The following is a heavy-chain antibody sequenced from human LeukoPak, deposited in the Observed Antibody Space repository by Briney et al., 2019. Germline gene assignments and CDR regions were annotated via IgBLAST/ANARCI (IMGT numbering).Heavy chain of an antibody. V-gene: IGHV3-7*01. D-gene: IGHD1-26*01. Sequence: GGSLRLSCAASGLMFSSYWMSWVRQAPGKGLEWVANVKKDGSEMYYVDSVKGRFTISRDNAKNSLYLQMNSLRADGTAVYHCARQETSSYNGAFDIRGQGTMVTVSS. CDR2: VKKDGSEM. CDR3: ARQETSSYNGAFDI. CDR1: GLMFSSYW. J-gene: IGHJ3*02.